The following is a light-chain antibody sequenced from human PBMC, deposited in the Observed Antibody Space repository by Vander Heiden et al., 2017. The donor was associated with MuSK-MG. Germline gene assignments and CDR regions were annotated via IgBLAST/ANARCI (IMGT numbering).Light chain of an antibody. CDR3: QQNYRTPFT. V-gene: IGKV1-39*01. J-gene: IGKJ3*01. Sequence: DIQMSPTPSSLSASVGDRVTITCQASQDISNYVNWYQQKPGKAPNLLIYAASSLQSGVPARFSGSGSGTDFTLTISSLQPEDFATYYCQQNYRTPFTFGPGTRVEIK. CDR1: QDISNY. CDR2: AAS.